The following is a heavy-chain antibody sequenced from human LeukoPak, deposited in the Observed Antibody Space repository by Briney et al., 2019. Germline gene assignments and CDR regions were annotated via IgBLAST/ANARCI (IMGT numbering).Heavy chain of an antibody. Sequence: SETLSLTCTVSVGSISTGNYYYSWIRQSAGKGMEWIGNIYMSGSTRYNPSLMGRVAMSVDTLKNQSSLKIASATAADTAVYYCARDWGIAAATPYYFDHWGQGILVTVSS. CDR1: VGSISTGNYY. CDR2: IYMSGST. V-gene: IGHV4-61*09. J-gene: IGHJ4*02. CDR3: ARDWGIAAATPYYFDH. D-gene: IGHD6-13*01.